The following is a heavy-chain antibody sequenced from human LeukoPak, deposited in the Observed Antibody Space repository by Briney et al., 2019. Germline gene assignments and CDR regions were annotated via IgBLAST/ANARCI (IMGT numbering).Heavy chain of an antibody. CDR3: ARVTRSWVRYFDYPNYYYYYMDV. CDR2: INWNGGST. V-gene: IGHV3-20*04. J-gene: IGHJ6*03. CDR1: GFTFDDYG. Sequence: GGSLRLSCAASGFTFDDYGMSWVRQAPGKGLEWVSGINWNGGSTGYADSVKGRFTISRDNAKNSLYLQMNSLRAEDTALYYCARVTRSWVRYFDYPNYYYYYMDVWGKGTTVTVSS. D-gene: IGHD3-9*01.